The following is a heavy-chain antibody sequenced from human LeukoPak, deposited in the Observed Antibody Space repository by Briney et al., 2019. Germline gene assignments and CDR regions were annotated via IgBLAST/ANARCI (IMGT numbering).Heavy chain of an antibody. Sequence: GGSLRLSCAASGFTFSSYEMNWVREAPGKGLEWVSYISSSGSTIYYADSVKGRFTISRDNAKNSLYLQMNSLRAEDTAVYYCAELGITMIGVVWGKGTTVTISS. CDR2: ISSSGSTI. CDR3: AELGITMIGVV. J-gene: IGHJ6*04. D-gene: IGHD3-10*02. CDR1: GFTFSSYE. V-gene: IGHV3-48*03.